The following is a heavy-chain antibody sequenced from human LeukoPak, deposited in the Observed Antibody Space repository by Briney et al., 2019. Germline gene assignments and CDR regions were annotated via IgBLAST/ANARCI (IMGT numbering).Heavy chain of an antibody. V-gene: IGHV4-59*01. CDR2: LYYSGST. Sequence: SETLSLTCTVSGGSISSYYWSWIRQPPGKGLEWIGYLYYSGSTNYNPSLKSRVTISVDTSKNQFSLKLSSVTAADTAVYYCTRDVGAAGYWGQGTLVTVSS. D-gene: IGHD6-13*01. CDR1: GGSISSYY. J-gene: IGHJ4*02. CDR3: TRDVGAAGY.